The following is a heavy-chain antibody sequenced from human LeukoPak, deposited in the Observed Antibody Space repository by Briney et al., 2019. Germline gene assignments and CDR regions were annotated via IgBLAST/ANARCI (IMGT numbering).Heavy chain of an antibody. V-gene: IGHV4-4*02. CDR1: GGSVTSTNW. CDR2: VHLDGRT. CDR3: AREGGFFRPLDY. Sequence: SGTLSLTCGVSGGSVTSTNWWTWVRQPPGKGLEWIGEVHLDGRTNYNTSLKSRLTISVDLSENHISLKLTSVTAADTAVYYCAREGGFFRPLDYSGQGTLVTVSS. D-gene: IGHD3-3*01. J-gene: IGHJ4*02.